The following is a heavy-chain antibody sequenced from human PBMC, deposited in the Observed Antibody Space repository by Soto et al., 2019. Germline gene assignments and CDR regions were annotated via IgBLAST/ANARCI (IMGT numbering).Heavy chain of an antibody. J-gene: IGHJ3*02. CDR3: ARAYSDAFDI. CDR1: GFTFSNYY. D-gene: IGHD2-15*01. CDR2: ISSSGTGI. Sequence: QVQLVESGGGLVKPGGSLRLSCAASGFTFSNYYMTWIRQAPGKGLEWVSYISSSGTGIYYPDSVKGRFTISRDNAKNSLYLQISSLRAEDTAVYYCARAYSDAFDIWGQGTMVTVSS. V-gene: IGHV3-11*01.